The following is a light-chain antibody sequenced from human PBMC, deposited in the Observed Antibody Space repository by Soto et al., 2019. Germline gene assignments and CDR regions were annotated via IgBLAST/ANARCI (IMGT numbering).Light chain of an antibody. J-gene: IGLJ3*02. V-gene: IGLV2-14*03. CDR3: SSYTNKDTLL. CDR2: DVT. Sequence: QAASVSGSPGQSITISCTGTSSDVGGYDHVSWYQQHPGKAPKLIIYDVTVRPSGISRRFSGSKSDNTASLAVSGLQPEDEPDYYCSSYTNKDTLLFGGGTKVTVL. CDR1: SSDVGGYDH.